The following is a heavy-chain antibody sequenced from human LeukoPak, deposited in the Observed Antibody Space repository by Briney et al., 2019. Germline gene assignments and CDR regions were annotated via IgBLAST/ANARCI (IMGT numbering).Heavy chain of an antibody. CDR3: ARVGTYYGDYAGYWYFDL. V-gene: IGHV4-39*07. J-gene: IGHJ2*01. D-gene: IGHD4-17*01. CDR1: GGSISSSSYY. CDR2: IFYGGTT. Sequence: SETLSLTCTVSGGSISSSSYYWGWIRQPPGKGLEGIGSIFYGGTTYYNLSLKSGVTISVDTSKNQFSLKLSSVTAADTAVYYCARVGTYYGDYAGYWYFDLWGRGTLVTVSS.